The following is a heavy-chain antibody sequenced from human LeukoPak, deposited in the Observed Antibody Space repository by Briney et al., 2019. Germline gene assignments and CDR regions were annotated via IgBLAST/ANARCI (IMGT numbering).Heavy chain of an antibody. V-gene: IGHV3-64*01. CDR1: GFIFSNYA. CDR2: ISGNGGST. CDR3: ARGSTVMVYDAFDI. Sequence: PGGSLRLSCAASGFIFSNYAMHWVRQAPGKGLEYVSAISGNGGSTYYANSVKGRFTISRDNSKNTLYLQMGSLRAEDMAVYYCARGSTVMVYDAFDIWGQGTMVTVSS. D-gene: IGHD5-18*01. J-gene: IGHJ3*02.